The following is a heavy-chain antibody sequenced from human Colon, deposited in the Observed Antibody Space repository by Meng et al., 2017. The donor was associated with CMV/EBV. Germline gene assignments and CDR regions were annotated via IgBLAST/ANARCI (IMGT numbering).Heavy chain of an antibody. CDR3: ARDLGGAAAGHYFDY. Sequence: GGSLRLSCAASGFTFSSYAMHWVRQAPGKGLGWVAVISYDGSNKYYADSVKGRFTISRDNSKNTLYLQMNSLRAEDTAVYYCARDLGGAAAGHYFDYWGQGTLVTVSS. J-gene: IGHJ4*02. CDR2: ISYDGSNK. V-gene: IGHV3-30-3*01. D-gene: IGHD6-13*01. CDR1: GFTFSSYA.